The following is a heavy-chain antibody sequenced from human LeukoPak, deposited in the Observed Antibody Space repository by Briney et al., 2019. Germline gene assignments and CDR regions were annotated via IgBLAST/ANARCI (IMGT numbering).Heavy chain of an antibody. V-gene: IGHV3-21*01. CDR1: GFTFSSYS. J-gene: IGHJ4*02. D-gene: IGHD2-15*01. CDR2: ISSSGSYI. CDR3: ARDCSGGSCFSDY. Sequence: GGSLRLSCAASGFTFSSYSMNWVRQAPGKGLEWVSSISSSGSYIYYADSVKGRFTISRDNAKNPLYLQMNSLRAEDTAVCYCARDCSGGSCFSDYWGQGTLVTVSS.